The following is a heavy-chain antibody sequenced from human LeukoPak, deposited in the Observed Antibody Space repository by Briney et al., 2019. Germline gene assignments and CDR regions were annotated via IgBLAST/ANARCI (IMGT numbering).Heavy chain of an antibody. CDR1: GGTFSSKV. CDR3: ARGGSSGGDGMDV. V-gene: IGHV1-69*04. J-gene: IGHJ6*02. Sequence: SVKVSCKASGGTFSSKVISWVRQAPGQGLEWMGRIIPIVSRPYYAQNFQGRVTITADKSTNTVYMYLSSLRSEDTAVYYCARGGSSGGDGMDVWGQGTTVIVS. D-gene: IGHD6-19*01. CDR2: IIPIVSRP.